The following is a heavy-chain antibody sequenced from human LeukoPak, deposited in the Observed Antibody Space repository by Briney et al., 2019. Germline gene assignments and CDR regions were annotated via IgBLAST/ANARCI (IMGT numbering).Heavy chain of an antibody. Sequence: SETLSLTCTVSGGSISSSSYYWGWIRQPPGKGLEWIGSIYYSGSTYYNPSLKGRVTISVDTSKNQFSLKLSSVTAADTAVYYCARDPSALLWFGSRGKWFDPWGQGTLVTVSS. J-gene: IGHJ5*02. V-gene: IGHV4-39*07. CDR1: GGSISSSSYY. CDR3: ARDPSALLWFGSRGKWFDP. D-gene: IGHD3-10*01. CDR2: IYYSGST.